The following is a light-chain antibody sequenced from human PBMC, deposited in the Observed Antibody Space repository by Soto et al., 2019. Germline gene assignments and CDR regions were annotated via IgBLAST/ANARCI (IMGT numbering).Light chain of an antibody. CDR3: QQRSNWPLYT. Sequence: IVLTQSPATLSLSPGDRATLSCRARQSVSSYLAWYPQKPGQAPRLLLYDASNRATGIPARFSGSGSGTDFTLTISSLEPEDFAVYYCQQRSNWPLYTFGQGTKLEIK. J-gene: IGKJ2*01. CDR2: DAS. V-gene: IGKV3-11*01. CDR1: QSVSSY.